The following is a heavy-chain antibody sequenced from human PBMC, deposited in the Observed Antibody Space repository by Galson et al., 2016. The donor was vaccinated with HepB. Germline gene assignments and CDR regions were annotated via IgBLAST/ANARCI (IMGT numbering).Heavy chain of an antibody. CDR3: ARDEGFYNGMDV. CDR2: IQNPGST. D-gene: IGHD2/OR15-2a*01. J-gene: IGHJ6*02. V-gene: IGHV4-61*08. CDR1: SGSVSSGGYY. Sequence: SETLSLTCTVSSGSVSSGGYYWSWVRQSPGKGLEWIGYIQNPGSTNYNPSLKGRVTISIDRSKNQFFLESTSVTAADTAVDYCARDEGFYNGMDVWGQGTTVTVSS.